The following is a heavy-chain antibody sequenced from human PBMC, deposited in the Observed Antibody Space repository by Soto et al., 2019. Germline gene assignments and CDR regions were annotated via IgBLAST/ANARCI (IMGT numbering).Heavy chain of an antibody. Sequence: QVQLQQWGAGLLKPSETLSLTCGVYGGSFSGYYWSWVRQPPGKGLEWIGEINHGGSTSYNPSLKSRVTISVDTSKNQFYLKLNSVTAAYTSVYYCARGPEYYYGGSGYVDYWGPGTLVTVSS. CDR3: ARGPEYYYGGSGYVDY. CDR2: INHGGST. CDR1: GGSFSGYY. D-gene: IGHD3-22*01. V-gene: IGHV4-34*01. J-gene: IGHJ4*02.